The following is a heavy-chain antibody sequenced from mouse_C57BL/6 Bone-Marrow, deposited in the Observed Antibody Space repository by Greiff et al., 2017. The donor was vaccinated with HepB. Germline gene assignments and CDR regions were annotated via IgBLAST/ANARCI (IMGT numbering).Heavy chain of an antibody. D-gene: IGHD1-1*01. CDR1: GYTFTDYN. Sequence: EVQLVESGPELVKPGASVKIPCKASGYTFTDYNMDWVKQSHGKSLEWIGDINPNNGGTIYNQKFKGKATLTVDKSSSTAYMELRSLTSEDTAVYYCARWGYYGSSYYFDYWGQGTTLTVSS. V-gene: IGHV1-18*01. CDR3: ARWGYYGSSYYFDY. CDR2: INPNNGGT. J-gene: IGHJ2*01.